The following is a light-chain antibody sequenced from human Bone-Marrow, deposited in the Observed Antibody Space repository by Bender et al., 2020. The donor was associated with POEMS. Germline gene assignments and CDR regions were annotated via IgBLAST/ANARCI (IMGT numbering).Light chain of an antibody. CDR3: SSHRSHSTLR. Sequence: SVLTQPASVSASPGQSITISCTGTSSDIGYYDEVSWYKQYPGKAPKVISYEVTTRPSGVSHRFSGAKSGNSASLTISGRQPEDEADYYCSSHRSHSTLRFGGGTKVT. CDR2: EVT. V-gene: IGLV2-14*01. CDR1: SSDIGYYDE. J-gene: IGLJ2*01.